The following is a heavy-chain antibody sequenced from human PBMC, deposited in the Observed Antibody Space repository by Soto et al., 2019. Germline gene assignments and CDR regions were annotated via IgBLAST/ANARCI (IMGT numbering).Heavy chain of an antibody. CDR2: IYYSGTT. V-gene: IGHV4-30-4*01. J-gene: IGHJ6*02. D-gene: IGHD5-18*01. CDR3: ARALIQLWPHYYYGMDV. CDR1: GGSISSGDYY. Sequence: SETLSLTCTVSGGSISSGDYYWSWIRQPPGKGLEWIGYIYYSGTTYYNPSLKSRVTISVDTSKNQFSLKVGSVTAADTAVYYCARALIQLWPHYYYGMDVWGQGTTVTVSS.